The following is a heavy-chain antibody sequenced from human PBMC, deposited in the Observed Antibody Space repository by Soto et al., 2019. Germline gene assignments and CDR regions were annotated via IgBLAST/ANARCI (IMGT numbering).Heavy chain of an antibody. CDR1: GGSISSYY. CDR3: ARTRKVAGVGYFDY. Sequence: SETLSLTCTVSGGSISSYYWSWIRQPPGKGLEWIGYIYYSGSTNYNPSLKSRVTISVDTSKNQFSLTLRSVTAADTAVYYWARTRKVAGVGYFDYWGQGTLVTVSS. D-gene: IGHD6-19*01. V-gene: IGHV4-59*08. J-gene: IGHJ4*02. CDR2: IYYSGST.